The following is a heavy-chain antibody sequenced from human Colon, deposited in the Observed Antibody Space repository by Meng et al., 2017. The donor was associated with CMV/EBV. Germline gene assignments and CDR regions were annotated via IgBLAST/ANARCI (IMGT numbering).Heavy chain of an antibody. CDR1: GFTFSDHY. V-gene: IGHV3-72*01. D-gene: IGHD1-14*01. Sequence: GESLKISCAASGFTFSDHYMDWVRQAPGKGLEWVGRIRNKANSYTTEYAASVKGRFSISRDDSKNTLYLQMSSLKSEDTAVYYCARGAKRGTQYYYYGMDVWGQGTTVTVSS. CDR2: IRNKANSYTT. J-gene: IGHJ6*02. CDR3: ARGAKRGTQYYYYGMDV.